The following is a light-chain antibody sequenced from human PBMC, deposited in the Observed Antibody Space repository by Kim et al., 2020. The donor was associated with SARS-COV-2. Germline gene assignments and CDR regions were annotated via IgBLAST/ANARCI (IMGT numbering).Light chain of an antibody. J-gene: IGLJ2*01. CDR1: SSNIGSNT. CDR2: GNN. CDR3: AAWDDSLNGWVI. Sequence: ELTQPPSASGTPGQRVTISCSGSSSNIGSNTVNWYLQLPGTAPKLLIYGNNQRPSGVPDRFSGSKSGTSASLAISGLQSEDEADYYCAAWDDSLNGWVIFGGGTQLTVL. V-gene: IGLV1-44*01.